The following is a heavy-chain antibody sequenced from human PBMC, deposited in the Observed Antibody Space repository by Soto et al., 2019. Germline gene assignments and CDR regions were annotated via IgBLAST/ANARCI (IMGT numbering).Heavy chain of an antibody. D-gene: IGHD3-22*01. CDR1: GGSISSSSYY. CDR2: IYYSGST. V-gene: IGHV4-39*01. CDR3: AAYSSGYNDWFDP. J-gene: IGHJ5*02. Sequence: QLQLQESGPGLVKPSETLSLTCTVSGGSISSSSYYWGWIRQPPGKGLEWIGSIYYSGSTYYNPSLKSRVTISVDTSKNQFSLKLSSVTAADTAVYYCAAYSSGYNDWFDPWGQGTLVTVSS.